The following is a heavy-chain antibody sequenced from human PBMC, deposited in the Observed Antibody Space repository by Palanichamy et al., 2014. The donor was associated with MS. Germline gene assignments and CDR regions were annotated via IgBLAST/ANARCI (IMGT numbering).Heavy chain of an antibody. CDR1: GFTFSSYA. V-gene: IGHV3-64D*06. D-gene: IGHD3-3*01. CDR2: ISSNGGST. CDR3: VRGNFWSGYSTVYGMDV. Sequence: EVQLVESGGGLVQPGGSLRLSCSASGFTFSSYAMHWVRQAPGKGLEYVSAISSNGGSTYYADSVKGRFTISRDNSKNTLDLQMSSLRAEDTAVYYCVRGNFWSGYSTVYGMDVWGQGTTVTVSS. J-gene: IGHJ6*02.